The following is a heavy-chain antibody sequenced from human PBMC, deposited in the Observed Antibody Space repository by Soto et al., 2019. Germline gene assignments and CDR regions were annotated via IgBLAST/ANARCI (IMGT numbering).Heavy chain of an antibody. V-gene: IGHV1-18*01. CDR1: GYTFSSYG. CDR3: ARDRKYSGSYFRVTVAFAI. Sequence: ASVKLSCKASGYTFSSYGISWVRQAPGQGLEWMGWISAYNGNTNYAQKLQGRVTMTTDTSTSTAYMELRSLRSDDTAVYYCARDRKYSGSYFRVTVAFAIWGQGTMVPVS. D-gene: IGHD1-26*01. J-gene: IGHJ3*02. CDR2: ISAYNGNT.